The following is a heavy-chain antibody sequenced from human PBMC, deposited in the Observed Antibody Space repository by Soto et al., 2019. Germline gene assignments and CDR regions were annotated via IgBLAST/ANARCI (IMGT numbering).Heavy chain of an antibody. CDR1: GFSLSDYS. CDR3: AGSSDDGRDN. J-gene: IGHJ4*02. CDR2: ISSSSSFI. Sequence: EVQLVESGGGLVKPAGSLRLSCAAAGFSLSDYSMNWIRQAPGKGLEWGASISSSSSFIHYAESMKGRFRISRDNAKNSLYLQMNSLSAEDTAVYYCAGSSDDGRDNWGQGTRVTVSS. V-gene: IGHV3-21*01. D-gene: IGHD2-15*01.